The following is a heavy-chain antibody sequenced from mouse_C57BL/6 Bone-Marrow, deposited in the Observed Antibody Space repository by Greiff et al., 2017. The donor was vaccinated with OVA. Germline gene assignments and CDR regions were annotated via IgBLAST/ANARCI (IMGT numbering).Heavy chain of an antibody. CDR2: FYPGSGST. CDR3: ARRGYYEYFDV. V-gene: IGHV1-55*01. Sequence: QVQLQQPGAELVKPGASVKMSCKASGFTFTSYWITWVIQRPGQGLELIGDFYPGSGSTNYNEKFKSKATLTVDTSSSTAYMQLSSLTSEDSAVYYCARRGYYEYFDVWGTGTTVTVSS. J-gene: IGHJ1*03. D-gene: IGHD2-4*01. CDR1: GFTFTSYW.